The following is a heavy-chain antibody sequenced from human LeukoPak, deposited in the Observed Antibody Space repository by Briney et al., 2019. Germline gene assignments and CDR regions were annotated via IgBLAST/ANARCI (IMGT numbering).Heavy chain of an antibody. V-gene: IGHV1-46*01. CDR1: EYTFTSYY. CDR3: ARVTYIREQLVRGYYYMDV. Sequence: GASVKVSCKASEYTFTSYYMHWVRQAPGQGLEWMGIINPSGGSTSYAQKFQGRVTMTRDMSTSTVYMELSSLRSEDTAVYYCARVTYIREQLVRGYYYMDVWGKGTTVTVSS. CDR2: INPSGGST. D-gene: IGHD6-6*01. J-gene: IGHJ6*03.